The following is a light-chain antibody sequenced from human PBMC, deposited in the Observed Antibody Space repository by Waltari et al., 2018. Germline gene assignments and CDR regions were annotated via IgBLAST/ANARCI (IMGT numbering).Light chain of an antibody. Sequence: QSALTQPAAVSGSPGQSVTISCTGASSDIGRYDIVSWYQQPPGNAPKLVISDVSKRPSGFSDRFSGSKSGDTASLTISGLQFEDEADYYCCSYAGNYVWVFGGGTRLTVL. CDR1: SSDIGRYDI. J-gene: IGLJ3*02. CDR3: CSYAGNYVWV. CDR2: DVS. V-gene: IGLV2-23*02.